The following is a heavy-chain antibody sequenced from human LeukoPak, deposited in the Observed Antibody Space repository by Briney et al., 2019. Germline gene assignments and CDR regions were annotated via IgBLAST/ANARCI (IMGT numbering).Heavy chain of an antibody. D-gene: IGHD1-14*01. CDR2: MSYDGSNK. J-gene: IGHJ3*02. Sequence: GGSLRLSCAASDFTFSSYPMHWVRQAPGKGLEWVAVMSYDGSNKYYADSVKGRFTISRDNSKNALYLQMNSLRPEDTAVYYCARDRANWYNTFGIWGQGTMVTVSS. CDR1: DFTFSSYP. V-gene: IGHV3-30*04. CDR3: ARDRANWYNTFGI.